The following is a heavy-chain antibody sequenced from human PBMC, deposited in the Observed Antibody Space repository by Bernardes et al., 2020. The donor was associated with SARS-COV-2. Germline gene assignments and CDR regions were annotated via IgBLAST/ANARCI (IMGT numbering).Heavy chain of an antibody. CDR1: GLTVSSSQ. J-gene: IGHJ4*02. V-gene: IGHV3-53*01. Sequence: VGSLSLSCAASGLTVSSSQMSWVRQAPGKGLEWVSVIYTDGRTYYADSVKGRFTISRDISKNTLYLQMNSLRAEDTAVYFCVREKVESEPPTRYDYWGQGTLVTVSS. CDR2: IYTDGRT. D-gene: IGHD1-26*01. CDR3: VREKVESEPPTRYDY.